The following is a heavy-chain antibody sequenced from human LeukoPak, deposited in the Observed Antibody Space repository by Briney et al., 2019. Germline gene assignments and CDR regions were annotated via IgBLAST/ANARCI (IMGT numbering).Heavy chain of an antibody. D-gene: IGHD3-9*01. CDR3: AKRDYDILTGYRYYYMDV. CDR1: GFTFSNAW. J-gene: IGHJ6*03. CDR2: ISATGFST. V-gene: IGHV3-23*01. Sequence: GGSLRLSCAASGFTFSNAWMSWVRQAPGKGLEWVSAISATGFSTYYADSVKGRFTISRDNSKNTLYLQMNSLRAEDTAVYYCAKRDYDILTGYRYYYMDVWGKGTTVTISS.